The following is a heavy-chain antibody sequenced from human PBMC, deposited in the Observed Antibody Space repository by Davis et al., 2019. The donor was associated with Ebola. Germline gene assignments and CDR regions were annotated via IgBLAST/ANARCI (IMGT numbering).Heavy chain of an antibody. CDR2: LYHSGNT. J-gene: IGHJ4*02. CDR3: ARGLPWFGEFRTEYHFDY. D-gene: IGHD3-10*01. Sequence: MPSETLSLTCAVSGGSISSGDYSWSWIRQPPGKGLEWIGYLYHSGNTYFNPSLKSRVTISVDRSRNYFSLNLSSVTAADTAVYYCARGLPWFGEFRTEYHFDYWGQGTLVTVSS. CDR1: GGSISSGDYS. V-gene: IGHV4-30-2*01.